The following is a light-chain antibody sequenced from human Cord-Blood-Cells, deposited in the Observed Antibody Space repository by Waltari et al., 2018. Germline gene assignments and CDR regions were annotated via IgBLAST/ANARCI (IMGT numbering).Light chain of an antibody. Sequence: QTVVTQEPSLTVSPGGTVTLTCASSTGAVTSGYYPTWFQQKPGQAPRALIYSTSNKHPWTPARFSGSLLGGKAALTLSGVQPEDEAEYYCLLYYGGAWVFGGGTKLTVL. CDR3: LLYYGGAWV. J-gene: IGLJ3*02. V-gene: IGLV7-43*01. CDR2: STS. CDR1: TGAVTSGYY.